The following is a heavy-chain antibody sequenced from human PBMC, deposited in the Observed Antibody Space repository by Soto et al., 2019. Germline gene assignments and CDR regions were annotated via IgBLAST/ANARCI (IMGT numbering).Heavy chain of an antibody. Sequence: ASVKVSCKASGGTFSSYAISWVRQAPGQGLEWMGGIIPIFGTANYAQKFQGRVTITADESTSTAYMELSSLRSEDTAVYYCARGGVDTAMVNFDYWGQGTLVTVSS. CDR3: ARGGVDTAMVNFDY. CDR1: GGTFSSYA. CDR2: IIPIFGTA. J-gene: IGHJ4*02. D-gene: IGHD5-18*01. V-gene: IGHV1-69*13.